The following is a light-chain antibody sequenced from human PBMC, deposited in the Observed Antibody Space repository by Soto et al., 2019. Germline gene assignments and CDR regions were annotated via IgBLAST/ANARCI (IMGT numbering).Light chain of an antibody. J-gene: IGLJ2*01. V-gene: IGLV4-69*01. CDR1: SGHSSYA. CDR2: LDSDGSH. Sequence: QLVLTQSPSASASLGASVKLTCPLSSGHSSYAIAWHQQQPEKGPRYLMKLDSDGSHTKGDAIPDRFSGSSSGAERYLTISGLQSEDEADYYCQTWGTGIHVVFGGGTKLTVL. CDR3: QTWGTGIHVV.